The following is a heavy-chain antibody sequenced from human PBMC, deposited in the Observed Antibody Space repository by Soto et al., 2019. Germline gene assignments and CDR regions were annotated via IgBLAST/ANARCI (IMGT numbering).Heavy chain of an antibody. CDR2: IHYSGST. V-gene: IGHV4-59*08. Sequence: QVQLQESGPGLVKPSETLSLTCTVSGGSISSYYWSWIRQPPGKGLEWIAYIHYSGSTNYNPSLKSRVTISVDTSKNQFSLKLSSVTAADTAVYYCARHLYTVATFDSWGQGTLVTVSS. CDR1: GGSISSYY. CDR3: ARHLYTVATFDS. D-gene: IGHD5-12*01. J-gene: IGHJ4*02.